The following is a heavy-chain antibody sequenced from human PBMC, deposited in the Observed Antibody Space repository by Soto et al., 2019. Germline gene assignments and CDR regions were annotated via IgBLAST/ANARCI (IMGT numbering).Heavy chain of an antibody. CDR2: ISGSGGST. CDR3: CITMVRGVIEYFDY. J-gene: IGHJ4*02. Sequence: EVQLLESGGGLVQPGGSLRLSCAASGFTFSSYAMSWVRQAPGKGLEWVSAISGSGGSTYYADSVKGRFIISRDNSKNTLYLQMNSLRAEDTAVYYCCITMVRGVIEYFDYWGQGTLVTVSS. CDR1: GFTFSSYA. V-gene: IGHV3-23*01. D-gene: IGHD3-10*01.